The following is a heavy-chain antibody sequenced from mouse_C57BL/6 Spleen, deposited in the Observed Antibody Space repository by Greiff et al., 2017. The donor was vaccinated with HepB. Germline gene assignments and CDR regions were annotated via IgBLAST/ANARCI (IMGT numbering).Heavy chain of an antibody. V-gene: IGHV1-55*01. CDR2: IYPGSGST. J-gene: IGHJ3*01. Sequence: QVQLQQPGAELVKPGASVKMSCKASGYTFTSYWITWVKQRPGQGLEWIGDIYPGSGSTNYNEKFKSKATLTVDTSSSTAYMQLSSLTSEDSAVYYCAILAYYDYDEAWFAYWGQGTLVTVSA. CDR3: AILAYYDYDEAWFAY. D-gene: IGHD2-4*01. CDR1: GYTFTSYW.